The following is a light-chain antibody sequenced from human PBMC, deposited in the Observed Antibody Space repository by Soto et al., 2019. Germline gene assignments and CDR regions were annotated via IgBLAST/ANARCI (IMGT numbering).Light chain of an antibody. V-gene: IGKV1-5*03. J-gene: IGKJ3*01. CDR2: KAC. CDR3: QQDNSSPST. CDR1: QSISSW. Sequence: DIPMTQSPSTLSASVGDRVTITCRASQSISSWLAWYHQKPGKAPKLLIYKACSFESGVPSRFSGSGSGTEFTLTISSLQPDDRATYYCQQDNSSPSTFGPGTKVDIK.